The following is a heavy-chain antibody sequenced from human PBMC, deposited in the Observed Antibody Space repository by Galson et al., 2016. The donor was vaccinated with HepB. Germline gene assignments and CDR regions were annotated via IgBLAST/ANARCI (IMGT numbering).Heavy chain of an antibody. CDR1: GYTFTSYR. CDR3: VRSLGSGSQAYYGMDV. CDR2: INPSGGSA. V-gene: IGHV1-46*03. J-gene: IGHJ6*04. D-gene: IGHD3-10*01. Sequence: SVKVSCKASGYTFTSYRMHWVRQAPGQGLEWMGIINPSGGSASYAQKFQDRVTMTRDTSTSTVYMELSSLGSEDTAVYYCVRSLGSGSQAYYGMDVWGKGTTGTVSS.